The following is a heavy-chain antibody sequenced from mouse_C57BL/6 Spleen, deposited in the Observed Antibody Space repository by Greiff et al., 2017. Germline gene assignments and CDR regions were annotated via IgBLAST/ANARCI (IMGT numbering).Heavy chain of an antibody. CDR1: GFTFSSYG. CDR3: ARLGTGDFDY. D-gene: IGHD3-3*01. J-gene: IGHJ2*01. V-gene: IGHV5-6*01. CDR2: ISSGGSYT. Sequence: EVKLMESGGDLVKPGGSLKLSCAASGFTFSSYGMSWVRQTPDKRLEWVATISSGGSYTYYPDSVKGRFTISRDNAKNTLYLQMSSLKSEDTAMYYCARLGTGDFDYWGQGTTLTVSS.